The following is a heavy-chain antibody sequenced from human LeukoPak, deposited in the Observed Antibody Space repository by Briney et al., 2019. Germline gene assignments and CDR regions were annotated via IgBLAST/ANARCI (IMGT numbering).Heavy chain of an antibody. CDR3: AREVAAAGTIDY. CDR1: GGSFSGYY. V-gene: IGHV4-34*01. Sequence: SETLSLTCAVYGGSFSGYYWSWIRQPPGKGLEWIGEINSSGTTNYNPSLKRRVTISIDTSKNQFSLKLSSVTAADTAVYYCAREVAAAGTIDYWGQGTLVTVSS. D-gene: IGHD6-13*01. J-gene: IGHJ4*02. CDR2: INSSGTT.